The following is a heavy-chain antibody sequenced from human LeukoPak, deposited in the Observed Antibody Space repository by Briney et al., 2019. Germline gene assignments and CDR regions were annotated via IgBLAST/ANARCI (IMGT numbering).Heavy chain of an antibody. D-gene: IGHD3-10*01. J-gene: IGHJ4*02. CDR2: IYYSGST. CDR1: GGSISSYY. Sequence: SETLSLTCTVSGGSISSYYWSWIRQPPGKGLEWIGCIYYSGSTNYNPSLKSRVTISVDTSKNQFSLKLSSVTAADTAVYYCARLGRRRYSRKMVRGVLDYWGQGTLVTVSS. CDR3: ARLGRRRYSRKMVRGVLDY. V-gene: IGHV4-59*12.